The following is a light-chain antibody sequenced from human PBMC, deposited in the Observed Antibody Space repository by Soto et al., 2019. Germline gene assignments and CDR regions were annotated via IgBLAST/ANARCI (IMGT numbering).Light chain of an antibody. J-gene: IGKJ5*01. Sequence: DIPMTQSPSTLSASVGDRVTITCRASQSISSWLAWYQQKPGKAPKLLIYKASSLESGVPSRFSGSGSGTEFTLTISSLQPDDFATYYCQHLTAYPITFGQGTRLEIK. V-gene: IGKV1-5*03. CDR1: QSISSW. CDR2: KAS. CDR3: QHLTAYPIT.